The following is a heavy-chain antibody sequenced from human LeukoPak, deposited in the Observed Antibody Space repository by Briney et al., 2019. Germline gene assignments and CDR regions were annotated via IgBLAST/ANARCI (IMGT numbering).Heavy chain of an antibody. D-gene: IGHD3-22*01. V-gene: IGHV4-4*07. Sequence: PSETLSLTCTVSGGSISSYYWSWIRQPAGKGLEWIGRIYTSGSTNYNPSLKSRVTMSVDTSKNQFSLKLSSVTAADTAVYYCARGRINVVKKPFDYWGQGTLVTVSS. J-gene: IGHJ4*02. CDR3: ARGRINVVKKPFDY. CDR2: IYTSGST. CDR1: GGSISSYY.